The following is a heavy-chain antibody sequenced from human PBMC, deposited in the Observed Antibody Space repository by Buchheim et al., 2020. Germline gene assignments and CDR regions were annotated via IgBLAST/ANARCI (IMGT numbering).Heavy chain of an antibody. J-gene: IGHJ4*02. V-gene: IGHV3-23*01. CDR2: TTFSGGIT. Sequence: EVQLLESGGGLVQPGGSLRLSCAASGFTFDDYSMSWVRQAPGKGLEWVSGTTFSGGITDYADSVKGRFTISRDNFRNTLFFQMNSLRAEDTAVYYCAKFGASSSLSSGFDHWGQGTL. D-gene: IGHD1-26*01. CDR3: AKFGASSSLSSGFDH. CDR1: GFTFDDYS.